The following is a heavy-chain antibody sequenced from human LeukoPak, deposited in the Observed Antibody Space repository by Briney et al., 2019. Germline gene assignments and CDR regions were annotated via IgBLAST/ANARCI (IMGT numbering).Heavy chain of an antibody. Sequence: SETLSLTCTVSGGSISSYYWSWIRQPPGKGLEWIGSIYYSGSTYYNPSLKSRVTISVDTSKNQFSLKLSSVTAADTAVYYCARDGRYPYYYYMDVWGKGTTVTVSS. CDR1: GGSISSYY. CDR3: ARDGRYPYYYYMDV. CDR2: IYYSGST. V-gene: IGHV4-39*07. J-gene: IGHJ6*03. D-gene: IGHD2-2*02.